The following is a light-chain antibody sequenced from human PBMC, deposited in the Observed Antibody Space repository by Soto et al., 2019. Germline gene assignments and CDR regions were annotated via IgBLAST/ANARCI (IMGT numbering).Light chain of an antibody. CDR3: QQHNKWPPRT. Sequence: LMTQSPATLSFSAGDSATLFCRASQSVSSNLAWYQEKPGQAPRLLIYGAYSTATGIPARFSGSGSGTDFTLTISSLQSEDFAVYYCQQHNKWPPRTFGQGTKVDIK. V-gene: IGKV3-15*01. CDR1: QSVSSN. J-gene: IGKJ1*01. CDR2: GAY.